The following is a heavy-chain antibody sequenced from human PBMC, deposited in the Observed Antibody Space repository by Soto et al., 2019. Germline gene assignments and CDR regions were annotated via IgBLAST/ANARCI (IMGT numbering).Heavy chain of an antibody. D-gene: IGHD6-25*01. CDR2: INPGNGDT. Sequence: AAVKVCCRSSGYTFTSYAMHWVRQAPGQKFEWMGWINPGNGDTKYSQNFQVRVTVTSGTSASTAYMGLSSLRSEDTAVYYCAVRSEPDYWGQGTLVTVSS. J-gene: IGHJ4*02. CDR1: GYTFTSYA. CDR3: AVRSEPDY. V-gene: IGHV1-3*01.